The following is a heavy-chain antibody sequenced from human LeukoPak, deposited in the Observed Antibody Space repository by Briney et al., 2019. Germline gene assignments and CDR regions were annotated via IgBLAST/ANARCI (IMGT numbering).Heavy chain of an antibody. V-gene: IGHV7-4-1*02. Sequence: ASVKVSCTASGYTFTSYAMNWVRQAPGQGLEWMRWINTNTGNPMYAQGFTGRFVFSLDTSVSTAYLQISSLKAEDTAVYYCARLSAHSGSHHDYWGQGTLVTVSS. CDR1: GYTFTSYA. CDR3: ARLSAHSGSHHDY. J-gene: IGHJ4*02. D-gene: IGHD1-26*01. CDR2: INTNTGNP.